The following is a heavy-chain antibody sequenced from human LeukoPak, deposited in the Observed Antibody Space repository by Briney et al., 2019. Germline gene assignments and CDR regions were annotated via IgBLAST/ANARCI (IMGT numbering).Heavy chain of an antibody. V-gene: IGHV3-9*01. CDR2: ISWNSGSI. J-gene: IGHJ5*02. D-gene: IGHD1-1*01. CDR1: GFTFDDYT. Sequence: GRSLRLSCAASGFTFDDYTMRWVRQAPGKGLEWVSGISWNSGSIGYADSVKGRFTISRDNAKNSLYLQMNSLRAEDTALYYCAKAPSYNWNDVPWFDPWGQGTLVTVSS. CDR3: AKAPSYNWNDVPWFDP.